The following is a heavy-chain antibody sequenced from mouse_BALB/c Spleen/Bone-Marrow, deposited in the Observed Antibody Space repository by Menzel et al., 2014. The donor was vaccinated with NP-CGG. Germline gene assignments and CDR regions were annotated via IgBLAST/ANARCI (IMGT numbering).Heavy chain of an antibody. D-gene: IGHD1-1*01. CDR3: AKGGITTVWYFDV. J-gene: IGHJ1*01. CDR2: IWRGGST. V-gene: IGHV2-5*01. CDR1: GFSLTRNG. Sequence: QVQLQQSGPGLVQPSQSLSITCTVSGFSLTRNGVHWVRQSPGKGLEWLGVIWRGGSTDYNKAFMSRLSITKDNSKSQVFFKMNSLRGDDTAIYYCAKGGITTVWYFDVWGAGTTVTVSS.